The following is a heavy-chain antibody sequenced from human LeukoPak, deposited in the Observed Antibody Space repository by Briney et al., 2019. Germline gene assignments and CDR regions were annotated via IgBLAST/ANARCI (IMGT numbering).Heavy chain of an antibody. CDR2: IYHSGST. Sequence: SGTLSLTCAVSGGSISSSNWWSWVRQPPGKGLEWIGEIYHSGSTNCNPSLKSRVTISVDNSKNQFSLKLSSVTAADTAVYYCARRRVGATQFDYWGQGTLVTVSS. CDR3: ARRRVGATQFDY. V-gene: IGHV4-4*02. J-gene: IGHJ4*02. D-gene: IGHD1-26*01. CDR1: GGSISSSNW.